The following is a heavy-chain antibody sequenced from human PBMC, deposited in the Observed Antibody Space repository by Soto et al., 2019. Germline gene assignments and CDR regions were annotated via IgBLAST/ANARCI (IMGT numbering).Heavy chain of an antibody. Sequence: QLQLQESGSGLVKPSQTLSLTCAVSGGSISSGGYSWSWIRQPPGKGLEWIGYIYHSGSTYYNPSLKSRVTISVDRSKNQFSLKLSSVTAADTAVYYCATEVDTAMGDYYFDYWGQGTLVTVSS. CDR1: GGSISSGGYS. V-gene: IGHV4-30-2*01. J-gene: IGHJ4*02. D-gene: IGHD5-18*01. CDR3: ATEVDTAMGDYYFDY. CDR2: IYHSGST.